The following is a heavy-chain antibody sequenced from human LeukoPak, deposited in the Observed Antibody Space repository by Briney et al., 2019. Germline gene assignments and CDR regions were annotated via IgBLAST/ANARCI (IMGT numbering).Heavy chain of an antibody. CDR2: IYYSGST. CDR3: AREGVTGTFDY. J-gene: IGHJ4*02. D-gene: IGHD2-21*02. V-gene: IGHV4-59*01. CDR1: GGSISSYY. Sequence: SETLSLTCAVSGGSISSYYWSWVRQPPGKGLEWIGYIYYSGSTNYNPSLKSRVTISVDTSKNQFSPKLSSVTAADTAVYYCAREGVTGTFDYWGQGTLVTVSS.